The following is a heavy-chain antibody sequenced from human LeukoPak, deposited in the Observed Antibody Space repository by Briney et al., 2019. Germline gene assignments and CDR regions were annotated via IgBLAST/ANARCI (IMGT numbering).Heavy chain of an antibody. V-gene: IGHV3-23*01. CDR3: AKNAGDGGYYYYMDV. CDR2: SSGGGDTS. D-gene: IGHD3-16*01. CDR1: GFTFNNYA. Sequence: PGGSLRLSCAASGFTFNNYAMSWVRQAPGKGLEWVSSSSGGGDTSYYADSVRGRFTISRDTSKNMLFLQMDSLRAEDTAIYYCAKNAGDGGYYYYMDVWGKGTTVTVSS. J-gene: IGHJ6*03.